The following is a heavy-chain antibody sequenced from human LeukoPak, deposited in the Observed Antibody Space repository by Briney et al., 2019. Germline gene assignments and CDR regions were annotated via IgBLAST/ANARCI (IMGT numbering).Heavy chain of an antibody. D-gene: IGHD5-18*01. CDR1: GFTFSSYG. J-gene: IGHJ4*02. Sequence: GGSLRLSCAASGFTFSSYGMHWVRQAPGKGLEWVAVISYDGSNKYYADSVKGRFTISRDNSKNTLYLQMNSLRAEDTAVYYCARGRTLGYSYGYDDYWGQGTLVTVSS. CDR3: ARGRTLGYSYGYDDY. CDR2: ISYDGSNK. V-gene: IGHV3-30*19.